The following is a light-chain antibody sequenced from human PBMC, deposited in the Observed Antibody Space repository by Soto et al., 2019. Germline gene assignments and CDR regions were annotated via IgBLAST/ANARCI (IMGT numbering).Light chain of an antibody. J-gene: IGKJ3*01. CDR3: MQGTHRGFT. Sequence: DVVMTQSPLSLPVTLGQPASISCRSSQSLLYSDGNTYLNWFQQRPGQSPRRLIYKVSTRDSGVPDRFSGSGSGTDFTLKISRVEAEDVGVYYCMQGTHRGFTFGPGTKVDIK. CDR1: QSLLYSDGNTY. CDR2: KVS. V-gene: IGKV2-30*01.